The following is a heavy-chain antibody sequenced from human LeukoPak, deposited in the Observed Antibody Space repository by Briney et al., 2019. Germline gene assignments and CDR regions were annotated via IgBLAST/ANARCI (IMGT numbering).Heavy chain of an antibody. V-gene: IGHV1-18*01. Sequence: ASVKVSCKASGYTFTSYGISWVRQAPGQGLEWMGWISNYNGRTNYAQKVQGRVTLTTDTSTSTTYMELRSLRSDDTAVYYCARDYYESSGYNYDVFDIWGQGTMVTASS. CDR3: ARDYYESSGYNYDVFDI. J-gene: IGHJ3*02. CDR1: GYTFTSYG. CDR2: ISNYNGRT. D-gene: IGHD3-22*01.